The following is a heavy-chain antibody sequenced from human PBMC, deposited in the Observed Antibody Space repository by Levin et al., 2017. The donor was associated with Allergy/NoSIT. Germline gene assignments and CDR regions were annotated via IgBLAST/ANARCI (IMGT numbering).Heavy chain of an antibody. CDR2: IYYSGST. CDR3: ARGANPWDYYDSSGYSSFDY. J-gene: IGHJ4*02. V-gene: IGHV4-31*03. D-gene: IGHD3-22*01. Sequence: SETLSLTCTVSGGSISSGGYYWSWIRQHPGKGLEWIGYIYYSGSTYYNPSLKSRVTISADTSKNQFSLKLSSVTAADTAVYYCARGANPWDYYDSSGYSSFDYWGQGTLVTVSS. CDR1: GGSISSGGYY.